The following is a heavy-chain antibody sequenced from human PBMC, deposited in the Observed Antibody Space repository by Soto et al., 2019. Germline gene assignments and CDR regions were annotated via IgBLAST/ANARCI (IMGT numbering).Heavy chain of an antibody. V-gene: IGHV3-23*01. Sequence: EVQLLESGGGLVQPGGSLRLSCVASGFTFKNYDMRWVRQAPGKGLEWVSGISGSGAITYYADSVRGRFTISRDKSKNTLYLQLNSLRAEDTAIYYCAKDRQFRSYYESAGHYNNWGQGTLVTVSS. CDR3: AKDRQFRSYYESAGHYNN. J-gene: IGHJ4*02. CDR2: ISGSGAIT. D-gene: IGHD3-10*01. CDR1: GFTFKNYD.